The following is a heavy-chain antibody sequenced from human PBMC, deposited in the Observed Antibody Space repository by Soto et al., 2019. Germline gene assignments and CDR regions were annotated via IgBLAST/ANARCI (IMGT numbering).Heavy chain of an antibody. D-gene: IGHD2-15*01. J-gene: IGHJ4*02. V-gene: IGHV3-30*18. Sequence: VQLLESGGGLIQPGGSLRLSCAASGFTFSYGIHWLRQAPGKGREWVAYISYDSSNKVYGDSVKGRFTISRDNSKNTQFMQMNSLRAEDRADYYCAKLVIGYCSGNTCDDYWGQGTLVAVSS. CDR2: ISYDSSNK. CDR1: GFTFSYG. CDR3: AKLVIGYCSGNTCDDY.